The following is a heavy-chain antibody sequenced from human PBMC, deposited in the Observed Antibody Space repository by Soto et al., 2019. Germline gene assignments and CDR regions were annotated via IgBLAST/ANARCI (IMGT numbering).Heavy chain of an antibody. V-gene: IGHV2-70*01. CDR1: GFSLSTSGMC. CDR3: ARAPPYGDTPGYYYGMDV. Sequence: KSGPTLVNPTQTLTLTCTFSGFSLSTSGMCVSWIRQPPGKALEWLALIDWDDDKYYSTSLKTRLTISKDTSKNQVVLTMTNMDPVDTATYYCARAPPYGDTPGYYYGMDVWGQGTTVTVSS. J-gene: IGHJ6*02. CDR2: IDWDDDK. D-gene: IGHD4-17*01.